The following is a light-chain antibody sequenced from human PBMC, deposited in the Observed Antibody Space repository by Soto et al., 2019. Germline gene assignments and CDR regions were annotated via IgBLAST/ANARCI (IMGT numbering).Light chain of an antibody. J-gene: IGKJ4*01. CDR2: GAS. Sequence: VLSQSPGTLSLSPGESATLSCRASQIVNTFYLAWYQQKPGQAPRLLIYGASSRATGVPDRFSASGSATDFSLTIRRLEPEDSAVYYCQQFGSSGPLTFGGGTKVDIK. CDR1: QIVNTFY. V-gene: IGKV3-20*01. CDR3: QQFGSSGPLT.